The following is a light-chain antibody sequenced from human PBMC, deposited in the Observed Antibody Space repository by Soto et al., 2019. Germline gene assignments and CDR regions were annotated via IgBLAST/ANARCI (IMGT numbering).Light chain of an antibody. CDR3: QQYHTYPWT. V-gene: IGKV1-5*01. Sequence: DIQMTQSPSTLSASVGDRVTITCRASQSISSYLAWYQQKPGKAPKVLIFDASSLESGVPSRFSGSGSGTEFTLSISDLQPDDFATYYCQQYHTYPWTFGQGTKVDIK. CDR2: DAS. J-gene: IGKJ1*01. CDR1: QSISSY.